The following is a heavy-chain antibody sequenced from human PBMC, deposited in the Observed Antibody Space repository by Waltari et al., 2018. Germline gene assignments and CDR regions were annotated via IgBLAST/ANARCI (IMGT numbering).Heavy chain of an antibody. CDR2: INHSGIT. Sequence: QVQLQESGPGLVKPSETLSLTCAVSGYSISSGYYWGWIRQPPGTGLEWIGEINHSGITNYNPSLNSRVTISVATSKNQFSLKLSSVTAADTAVYYCARGRGGLRRVVIPFDYWGQGTLVTVSS. V-gene: IGHV4-38-2*01. J-gene: IGHJ4*02. D-gene: IGHD3-3*01. CDR3: ARGRGGLRRVVIPFDY. CDR1: GYSISSGYY.